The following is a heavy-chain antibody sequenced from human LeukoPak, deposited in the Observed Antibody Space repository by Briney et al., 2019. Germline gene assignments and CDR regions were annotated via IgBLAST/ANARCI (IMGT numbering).Heavy chain of an antibody. D-gene: IGHD2-2*01. V-gene: IGHV3-9*01. CDR3: AKGGSVVPAAEFDY. CDR2: ISWNSGSI. Sequence: PGGSLRLSCAASGFTFDDYAMHWVRQAPGKGLEWVSGISWNSGSIGYADSVKGRFTISRDNAKNSLYLQMNSLRAEDTALYYCAKGGSVVPAAEFDYWGQGTLVTVSS. CDR1: GFTFDDYA. J-gene: IGHJ4*02.